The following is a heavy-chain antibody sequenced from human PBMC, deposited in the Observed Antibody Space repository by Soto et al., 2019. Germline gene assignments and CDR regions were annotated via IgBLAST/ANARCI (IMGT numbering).Heavy chain of an antibody. J-gene: IGHJ4*01. CDR3: ARLASGSYFEY. Sequence: GGSLRLSCEASGFTFGTYGMNWVRQAPGKGLEWVAVISYHGSSKYYADSVKGRFTIARDNSKNTLYLQMNSLRAEDTAVYYCARLASGSYFEYWGHGTLVTVSS. CDR2: ISYHGSSK. CDR1: GFTFGTYG. V-gene: IGHV3-30*03. D-gene: IGHD1-26*01.